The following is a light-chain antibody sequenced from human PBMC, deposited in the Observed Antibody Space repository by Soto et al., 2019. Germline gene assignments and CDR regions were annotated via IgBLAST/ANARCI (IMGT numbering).Light chain of an antibody. CDR3: SSYTGSSAL. CDR2: EVS. Sequence: QSVLTQPASVSGSPGQSITISCTGTSSDVGGYNYVSWYQQHPGKAPKLMIYEVSNRPSGVSNRFSGSKSGNTASLTISGLQAEDGAEYYCSSYTGSSALFGGGTKGTVL. J-gene: IGLJ2*01. CDR1: SSDVGGYNY. V-gene: IGLV2-14*01.